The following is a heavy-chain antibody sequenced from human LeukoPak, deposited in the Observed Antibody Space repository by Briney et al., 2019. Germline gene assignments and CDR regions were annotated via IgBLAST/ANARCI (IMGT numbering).Heavy chain of an antibody. CDR3: ARSGPSGYDYVCYFDY. J-gene: IGHJ4*02. D-gene: IGHD5-12*01. CDR1: GFTFSSYS. Sequence: GGSLRPSCAASGFTFSSYSMNWDRQAPGKGLEWVSSIISSSSYIYYADSVRGRFTISRDNAKNSLYLQMSSLRAEDTAVYYCARSGPSGYDYVCYFDYWGQGTLVTVSS. V-gene: IGHV3-21*01. CDR2: IISSSSYI.